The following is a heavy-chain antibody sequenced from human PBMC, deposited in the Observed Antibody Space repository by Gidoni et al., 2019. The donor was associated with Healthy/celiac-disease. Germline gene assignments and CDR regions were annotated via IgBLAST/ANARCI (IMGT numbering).Heavy chain of an antibody. J-gene: IGHJ6*02. CDR1: GGSLSSGGYY. D-gene: IGHD6-6*01. Sequence: QVQLQESGPGLVKPSQTLSLTCTVSGGSLSSGGYYWSWIRQHPGKGLEWIGYIYYSGSTYYNPSLKSRVTISVDTSKNQFSLKLSSVTAADTAVYYCARDKRVRYSSSSHGMDVWGQGTTVTVSS. CDR3: ARDKRVRYSSSSHGMDV. CDR2: IYYSGST. V-gene: IGHV4-31*03.